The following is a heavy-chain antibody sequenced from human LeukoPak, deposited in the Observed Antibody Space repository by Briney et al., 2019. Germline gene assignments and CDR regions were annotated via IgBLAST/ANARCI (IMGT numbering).Heavy chain of an antibody. V-gene: IGHV4-59*01. CDR1: DGSISSYY. CDR2: IYYSGST. Sequence: SETLSLTCTVSDGSISSYYWSWIRQPPGKGLEWIGYIYYSGSTNYNPSLKSRVTISVDTSKNQFSLKLSSVTAADTAVYYWARGGSGSEPIQDYWGQGTLVTVSS. D-gene: IGHD3-10*01. J-gene: IGHJ4*02. CDR3: ARGGSGSEPIQDY.